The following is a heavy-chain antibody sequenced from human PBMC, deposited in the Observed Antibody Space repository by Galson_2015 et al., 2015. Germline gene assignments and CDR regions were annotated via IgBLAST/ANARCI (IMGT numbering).Heavy chain of an antibody. V-gene: IGHV3-9*01. J-gene: IGHJ4*02. CDR3: AKDTVYSSGWSGFDY. D-gene: IGHD6-19*01. CDR1: GFTFDDYA. CDR2: ISWNSGSI. Sequence: SLRLSCAASGFTFDDYAMHWVRQAPGKGLEWVSGISWNSGSIGYADSVKGRFTISRDNAKYSLYLQMNSLRAEDTALYYCAKDTVYSSGWSGFDYWGQGTLVTVSS.